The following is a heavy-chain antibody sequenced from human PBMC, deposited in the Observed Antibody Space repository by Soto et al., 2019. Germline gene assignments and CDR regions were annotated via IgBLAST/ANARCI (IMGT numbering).Heavy chain of an antibody. CDR3: AGHPLHLYYDFWSGYYPGGMDV. V-gene: IGHV4-39*01. J-gene: IGHJ6*02. CDR1: GGSISSSSYY. D-gene: IGHD3-3*01. CDR2: IYYSGST. Sequence: SETLSLTCTVSGGSISSSSYYWGWIRQPPGKGLEWIGSIYYSGSTYYNPSLKSRVTLSVDTSKNQFSLKLSSVTAADTAVYYCAGHPLHLYYDFWSGYYPGGMDVWGQGTTVTVSS.